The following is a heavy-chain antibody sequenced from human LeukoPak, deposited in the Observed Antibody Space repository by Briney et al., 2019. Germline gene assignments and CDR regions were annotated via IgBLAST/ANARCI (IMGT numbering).Heavy chain of an antibody. CDR1: GYTFTGYY. D-gene: IGHD4-17*01. CDR2: INPNSGGT. V-gene: IGHV1-2*02. Sequence: ASVKVSCKASGYTFTGYYMHWVRQAPGQGLEWMGWINPNSGGTNYAQKFQGRVTMTRDTSISTAYMELSRLRSDDTAVYYCAREAIVSIAKTVTTAYYFDYWGQGTLVTVSS. CDR3: AREAIVSIAKTVTTAYYFDY. J-gene: IGHJ4*02.